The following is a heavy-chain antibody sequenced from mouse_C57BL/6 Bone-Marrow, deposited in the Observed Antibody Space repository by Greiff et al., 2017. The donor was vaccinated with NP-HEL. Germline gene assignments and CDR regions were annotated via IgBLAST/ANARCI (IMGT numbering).Heavy chain of an antibody. V-gene: IGHV5-9-1*02. CDR3: TRDLLLLRPFAY. Sequence: EVKLVESGEGLVKPGGSLKLSCAASGFTFSSYAMSWVRQTPEKRLEWVAYISSGGDYIYYADTVKGRFTISRDNARNTLYLQMSSLKSEDTAMYYCTRDLLLLRPFAYWGQGTLVTVSA. D-gene: IGHD1-1*01. CDR1: GFTFSSYA. CDR2: ISSGGDYI. J-gene: IGHJ3*01.